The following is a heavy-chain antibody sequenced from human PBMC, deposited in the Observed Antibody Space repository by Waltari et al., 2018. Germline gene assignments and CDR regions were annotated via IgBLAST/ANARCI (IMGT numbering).Heavy chain of an antibody. CDR3: ARDRRALGFDY. V-gene: IGHV4-30-4*08. CDR2: IYYSGST. J-gene: IGHJ4*02. Sequence: QVQLQESGPGLVKPSQTLSLTCTVSGGSISSGDYYWSWIRQPPGKGLEWIGYIYYSGSTYYNPALKSRVTQSVDTSKNQFTQKLSSVTAADTAVYYCARDRRALGFDYWGQGTLVTVSS. D-gene: IGHD2-15*01. CDR1: GGSISSGDYY.